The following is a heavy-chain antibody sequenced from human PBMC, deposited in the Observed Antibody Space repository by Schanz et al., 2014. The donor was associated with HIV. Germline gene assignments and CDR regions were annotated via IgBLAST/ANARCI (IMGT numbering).Heavy chain of an antibody. V-gene: IGHV1-2*02. D-gene: IGHD6-13*01. CDR3: ASDLSVYSSSSSV. CDR1: GYTFTAYY. J-gene: IGHJ6*02. CDR2: INPNSGGT. Sequence: VQLLQSGAEVKKPGASVKVSCKASGYTFTAYYIHWVRQAPGQGLEWMGWINPNSGGTNSAQKFQGRVTMTTDTSTSTAYMELRNLRSDDTAVYYCASDLSVYSSSSSVWGQGTTVTVSS.